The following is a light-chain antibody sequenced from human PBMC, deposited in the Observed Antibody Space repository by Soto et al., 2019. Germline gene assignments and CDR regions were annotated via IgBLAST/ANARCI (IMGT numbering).Light chain of an antibody. V-gene: IGKV3-11*01. CDR1: QSVSSY. Sequence: EIVLTQSPATLSLSPGERATLSCRASQSVSSYLACYQQKPGQAPSLLIYDASNRATGIPARFSGSGSGTDFTLTISSLEPEDFAVYYCQQRSHWPPTFGPGTKVDIK. J-gene: IGKJ3*01. CDR2: DAS. CDR3: QQRSHWPPT.